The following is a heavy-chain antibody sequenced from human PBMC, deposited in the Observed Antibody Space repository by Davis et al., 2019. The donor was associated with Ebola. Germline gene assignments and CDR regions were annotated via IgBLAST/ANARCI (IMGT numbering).Heavy chain of an antibody. D-gene: IGHD3-16*01. J-gene: IGHJ6*02. CDR3: ARDLTYGLDV. V-gene: IGHV4-39*07. CDR1: GGSISSGGYY. Sequence: MPSETLSLTCTVPGGSISSGGYYWGWIRQPPGEGLEWIGSIYHSGSTYYNPSLKSRVTILIDTSKNQFSLKLSSVTAADTAVYYCARDLTYGLDVWGQGTTVTVSS. CDR2: IYHSGST.